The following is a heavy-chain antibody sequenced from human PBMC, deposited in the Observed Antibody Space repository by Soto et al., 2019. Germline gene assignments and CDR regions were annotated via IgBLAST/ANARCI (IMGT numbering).Heavy chain of an antibody. Sequence: GGSLRLSCAASGFTFSSYAMHWVRQAPGKGLEWVAVISYDGSNKYYADSVKGRFTISRDNSKNTLYLQMNSLRAEDTAVYYWAREVRFYYESSRPRGHNWFAPWGQGTLVPVPP. CDR3: AREVRFYYESSRPRGHNWFAP. CDR1: GFTFSSYA. D-gene: IGHD3-22*01. CDR2: ISYDGSNK. V-gene: IGHV3-30-3*01. J-gene: IGHJ5*02.